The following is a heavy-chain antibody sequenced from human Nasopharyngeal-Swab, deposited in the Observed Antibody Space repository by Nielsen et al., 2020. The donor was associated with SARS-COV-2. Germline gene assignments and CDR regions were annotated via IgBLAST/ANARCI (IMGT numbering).Heavy chain of an antibody. V-gene: IGHV4-59*01. CDR3: AREGYSSSSLYYYYYYMDV. D-gene: IGHD6-6*01. J-gene: IGHJ6*03. CDR1: GGSISSYY. CDR2: IYYSGST. Sequence: SETSLTCTVSGGSISSYYWSWIRQPPGKGLEWIGYIYYSGSTNYNPSLKSRVTISVDTSKNQFSLKLSSVTAADTAVYYCAREGYSSSSLYYYYYYMDVWGKGTTVTVSS.